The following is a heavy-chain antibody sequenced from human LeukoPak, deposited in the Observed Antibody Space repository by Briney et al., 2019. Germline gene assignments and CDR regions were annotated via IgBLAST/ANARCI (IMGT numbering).Heavy chain of an antibody. D-gene: IGHD3-16*01. Sequence: KAGGSLRLSCAASGFTFSSYSMNWVRQAPGKGLEWVGHIKSKTDGGTTDYAAPVKGRFIISRDDPKNTLYLQMNSLKTDDTAVYYCSTEGGLWGQGTLVTVSS. V-gene: IGHV3-15*01. CDR2: IKSKTDGGTT. CDR3: STEGGL. J-gene: IGHJ4*02. CDR1: GFTFSSYS.